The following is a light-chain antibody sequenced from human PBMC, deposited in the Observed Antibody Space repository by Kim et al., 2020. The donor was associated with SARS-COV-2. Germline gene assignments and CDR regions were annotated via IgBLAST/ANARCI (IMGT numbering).Light chain of an antibody. Sequence: TLSLSPGERATLSCRASQSVTDNLAWYQQKPGQAPRLLIHGASIRATGIPDRFSGSGSGTDFTLTISRLEPEDFAIYYCQQYGASFGQGTKVDIK. V-gene: IGKV3-20*01. CDR3: QQYGAS. CDR1: QSVTDN. CDR2: GAS. J-gene: IGKJ1*01.